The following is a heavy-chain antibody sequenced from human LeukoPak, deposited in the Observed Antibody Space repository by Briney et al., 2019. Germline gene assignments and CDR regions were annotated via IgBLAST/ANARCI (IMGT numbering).Heavy chain of an antibody. J-gene: IGHJ5*02. CDR2: IYPGDSDT. CDR3: ATQYCSGGSCYPNWFDP. D-gene: IGHD2-15*01. CDR1: GYSFTNYW. Sequence: GESLKISCKGSGYSFTNYWIGWVRQMPGKGLEWVAMIYPGDSDTRYSPSFQGQVTISADKSISTAYLQWSSLKASDTAMYYCATQYCSGGSCYPNWFDPWGQGTLVTVSS. V-gene: IGHV5-51*01.